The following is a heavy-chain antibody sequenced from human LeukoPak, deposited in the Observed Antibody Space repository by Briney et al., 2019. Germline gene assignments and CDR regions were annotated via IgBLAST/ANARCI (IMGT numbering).Heavy chain of an antibody. J-gene: IGHJ3*02. D-gene: IGHD3-22*01. CDR2: IIPIFGTA. Sequence: SVKVSCKASGGTFSSYAISWVRQAPGQGLEWMGGIIPIFGTANYAQKFQGRVTITADESTSTAYMELSSLRSEDTAVYYCARITMIVVAPDAFDIWGQGTMVTVSS. CDR1: GGTFSSYA. V-gene: IGHV1-69*13. CDR3: ARITMIVVAPDAFDI.